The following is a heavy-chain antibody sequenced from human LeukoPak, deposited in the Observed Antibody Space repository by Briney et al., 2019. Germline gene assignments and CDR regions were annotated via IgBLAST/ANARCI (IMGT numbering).Heavy chain of an antibody. V-gene: IGHV3-33*01. D-gene: IGHD3-22*01. CDR1: GFTFSSHG. J-gene: IGHJ4*02. CDR2: IWYDGSDE. CDR3: ARDGGYHSSGPFDY. Sequence: GGSLRLSCAASGFTFSSHGMHWVRQAPGKGLEWVSIIWYDGSDEYDADSVKGRFTISRDNSKNTLYLQMNSLRAEDTAVYYCARDGGYHSSGPFDYWGQGTLVTVSS.